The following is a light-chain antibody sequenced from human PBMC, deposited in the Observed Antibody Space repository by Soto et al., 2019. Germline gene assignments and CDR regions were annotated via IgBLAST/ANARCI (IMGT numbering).Light chain of an antibody. V-gene: IGLV1-51*02. CDR2: ENN. Sequence: QSVLTQPPSVSAAPGQKVTISCSXSSXNIGNNYVSWYQQLPGTAPKLLIYENNKRPSGIPDRFSGSKSGTSATLGITGLQTGDEADYYCGTWDSSLSAGVVFGGGTKLTVL. CDR1: SXNIGNNY. J-gene: IGLJ2*01. CDR3: GTWDSSLSAGVV.